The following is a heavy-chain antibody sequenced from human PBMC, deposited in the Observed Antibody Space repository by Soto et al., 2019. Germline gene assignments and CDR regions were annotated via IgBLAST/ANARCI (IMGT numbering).Heavy chain of an antibody. Sequence: QVQLQESGPGLVKPSQTLSLTCTVSGGSISSGDYYWSWIRQPPGKGLEWIGYIDYSGSTYYNPALQSRVTISVATSKTQFALKLSSVTAANTAVYYCASSGYCTNGVCYTLFGPWGQGTLVTVSS. CDR1: GGSISSGDYY. CDR3: ASSGYCTNGVCYTLFGP. V-gene: IGHV4-30-4*01. J-gene: IGHJ5*02. D-gene: IGHD2-8*01. CDR2: IDYSGST.